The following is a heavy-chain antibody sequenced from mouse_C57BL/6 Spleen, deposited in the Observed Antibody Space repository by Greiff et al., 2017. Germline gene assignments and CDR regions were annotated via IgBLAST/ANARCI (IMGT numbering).Heavy chain of an antibody. CDR2: IYPRSGNT. CDR1: GYTFTSYG. Sequence: VQLQQSGAELARPGASVKLSCKASGYTFTSYGISWVKQRTGQGLEWIGEIYPRSGNTYYNEKFKGKATLTADNTSSTAYMELRRLTSEDSAVYFCAREGYDYDGEAYYYAMDYWGQGTSVTVSS. V-gene: IGHV1-81*01. D-gene: IGHD2-4*01. J-gene: IGHJ4*01. CDR3: AREGYDYDGEAYYYAMDY.